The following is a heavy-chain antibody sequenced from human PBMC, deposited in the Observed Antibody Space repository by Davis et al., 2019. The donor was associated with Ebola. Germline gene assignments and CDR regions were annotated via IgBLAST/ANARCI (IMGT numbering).Heavy chain of an antibody. D-gene: IGHD3-3*01. CDR1: GFTFDDYA. V-gene: IGHV3-43*02. CDR3: AKDTGLTYYDFWSGNLYYYGMDV. CDR2: TSGDGGST. J-gene: IGHJ6*02. Sequence: GGSLRPSCAASGFTFDDYAMHWARQAPGKGLEWVSFTSGDGGSTYYADSVKGRFTIPRDNSKNSLHLQMNSLRTEDTALYYCAKDTGLTYYDFWSGNLYYYGMDVWGQGTTVTVSS.